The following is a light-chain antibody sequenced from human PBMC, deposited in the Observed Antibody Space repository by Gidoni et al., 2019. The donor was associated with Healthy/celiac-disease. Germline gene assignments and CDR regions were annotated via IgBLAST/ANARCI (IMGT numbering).Light chain of an antibody. J-gene: IGLJ1*01. CDR2: DVS. CDR3: CSYAGSYTLV. CDR1: SSDVGGYNY. V-gene: IGLV2-11*02. Sequence: QSALTQPRSVSGSPAQAVTISCTGTSSDVGGYNYVPWYPPHPGQAPTLMIYDVSKRPSWVPDRFSGSKSGNTASLTISGLQAEDEADYYCCSYAGSYTLVFGTGTKVTVL.